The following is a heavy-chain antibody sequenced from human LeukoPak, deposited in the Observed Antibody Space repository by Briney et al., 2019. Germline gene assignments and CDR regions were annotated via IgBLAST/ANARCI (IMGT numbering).Heavy chain of an antibody. CDR2: VYNSGTT. V-gene: IGHV4-59*11. CDR3: ARYAY. J-gene: IGHJ4*02. Sequence: SETLSLTCTVSGVSIGSHYWSWIRQSPGKGLEWIGCVYNSGTTVYNPSLTGRVTISVDTSKNQYSLNLRSVTAADAAVYYCARYAYWGQGILVTVSS. CDR1: GVSIGSHY. D-gene: IGHD2-2*01.